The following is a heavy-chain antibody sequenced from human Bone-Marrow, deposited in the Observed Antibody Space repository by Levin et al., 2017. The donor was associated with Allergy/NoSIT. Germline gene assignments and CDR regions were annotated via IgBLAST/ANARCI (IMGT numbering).Heavy chain of an antibody. V-gene: IGHV4-34*01. D-gene: IGHD2-15*01. CDR1: GGSFRGYY. CDR3: ARERFCSGGSCYWAYNWFDP. J-gene: IGHJ5*02. Sequence: SQTLSLTCAVYGGSFRGYYWSWIRQPPGKGLEWIGEINHSGSTNYNPSLKSRVTISVDTSKNQFSLKLSSVTAADTAVYYCARERFCSGGSCYWAYNWFDPWGQGTLVTVSS. CDR2: INHSGST.